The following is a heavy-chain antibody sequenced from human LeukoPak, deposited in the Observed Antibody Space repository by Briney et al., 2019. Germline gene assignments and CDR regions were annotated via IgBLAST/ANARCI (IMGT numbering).Heavy chain of an antibody. CDR2: IYYSGST. CDR3: ARDSGANWFDP. J-gene: IGHJ5*02. V-gene: IGHV4-39*07. Sequence: PSETLSLTCTVPGGSISSSSYSWGWIRQPPGKGLEWIGSIYYSGSTYYNPSLKSRVTISVDTSKNQFSLKLSSVTAADTAVYYCARDSGANWFDPWGQGTLVTVSS. CDR1: GGSISSSSYS. D-gene: IGHD4-17*01.